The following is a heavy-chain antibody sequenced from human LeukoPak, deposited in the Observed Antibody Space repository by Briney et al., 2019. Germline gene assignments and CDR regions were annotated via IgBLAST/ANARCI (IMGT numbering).Heavy chain of an antibody. D-gene: IGHD1-26*01. J-gene: IGHJ4*02. CDR3: ARIGGSYYY. CDR1: GGSISSGSYY. CDR2: IYTSGST. Sequence: SQTLSLTCTVSGGSISSGSYYWSWIRQPAGKGLEWIGRIYTSGSTNYNPSLKSRVTISVDTSKNQFSLKLSSVTAADTAVYYCARIGGSYYYWGQGTLVTVSS. V-gene: IGHV4-61*02.